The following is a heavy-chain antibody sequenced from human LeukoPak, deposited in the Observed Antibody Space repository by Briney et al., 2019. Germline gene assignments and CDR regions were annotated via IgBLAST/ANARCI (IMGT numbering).Heavy chain of an antibody. V-gene: IGHV3-30*04. CDR2: ISYDGSNK. CDR3: AKDRGSGSYQNPFDY. Sequence: GRSLRLSCAASGFTFSSYAMHWVRQAPGKGLEWVAVISYDGSNKYYADSVKGRFTISRDNSKNTLYLQMNSLRAEDTAVYYCAKDRGSGSYQNPFDYWGQGTLVTVSS. CDR1: GFTFSSYA. D-gene: IGHD3-10*01. J-gene: IGHJ4*02.